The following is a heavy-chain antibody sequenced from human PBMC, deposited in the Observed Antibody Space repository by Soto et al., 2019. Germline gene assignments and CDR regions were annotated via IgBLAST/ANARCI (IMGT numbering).Heavy chain of an antibody. V-gene: IGHV3-23*01. J-gene: IGHJ4*02. CDR1: GFTFSSYA. D-gene: IGHD2-15*01. Sequence: GSLRLSCAASGFTFSSYAMGWVRQGPGKGLEWVAVVSIGGSTHYADSVRGRFTISRDNSKNTLSLQMNSLTAEDTAVYFCAKRRGAGGHFDYWGQGTLVTVSS. CDR2: VSIGGST. CDR3: AKRRGAGGHFDY.